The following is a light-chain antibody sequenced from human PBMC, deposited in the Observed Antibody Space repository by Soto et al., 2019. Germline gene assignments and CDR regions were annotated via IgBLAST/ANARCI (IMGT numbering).Light chain of an antibody. CDR3: QQYYDWPSLT. J-gene: IGKJ4*01. CDR1: ESVSSN. CDR2: GAS. V-gene: IGKV3-15*01. Sequence: EIVLTQSPCTLSLSPGERATLSCRASESVSSNLAWYQQKPGQAPRLLIYGASTRATGIPPRFSGSGSGTEFTLSISSLQSTDFAVYYCQQYYDWPSLTFGGGTKVDIK.